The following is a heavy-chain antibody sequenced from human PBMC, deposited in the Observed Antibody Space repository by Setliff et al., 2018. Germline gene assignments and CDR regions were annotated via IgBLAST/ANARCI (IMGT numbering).Heavy chain of an antibody. CDR3: AREALQRAGLYFFDI. V-gene: IGHV1-69*13. CDR2: IIPIIGEP. D-gene: IGHD3-10*01. Sequence: SVKVSCKASRGTFNTYGLSWVRQAPGQGLEWMGGIIPIIGEPNYAQKFQGRVTITADESTSTAYMELRSLKSEDTAVYYCAREALQRAGLYFFDIWGQGMLVTVSS. CDR1: RGTFNTYG. J-gene: IGHJ4*02.